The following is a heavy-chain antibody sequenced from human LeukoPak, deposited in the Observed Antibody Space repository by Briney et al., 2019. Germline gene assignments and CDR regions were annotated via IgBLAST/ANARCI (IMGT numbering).Heavy chain of an antibody. D-gene: IGHD1-26*01. V-gene: IGHV3-53*01. CDR3: ARESSGSYFHS. Sequence: GGSLRLSCAASGFTVTSNYMSWVRQAPGKGLEWVSVIYNGGSTFYADSVKGRFTISRDKSKNTLYLRMDSLRAEDTAVYYCARESSGSYFHSWGQGTLVTVSS. J-gene: IGHJ4*02. CDR1: GFTVTSNY. CDR2: IYNGGST.